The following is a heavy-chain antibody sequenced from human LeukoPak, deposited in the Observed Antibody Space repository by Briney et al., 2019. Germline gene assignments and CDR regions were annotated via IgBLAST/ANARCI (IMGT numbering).Heavy chain of an antibody. CDR3: ARKERGYYDSSGPDEAFDI. CDR2: IIPIFGPA. CDR1: GGTFSSYA. J-gene: IGHJ3*02. V-gene: IGHV1-69*05. Sequence: SVKVSCKASGGTFSSYAISWVRQAPGQGLEWMGGIIPIFGPANYAQKFQGRVTITTDESTSTAYMELSSLRSEDTAVYYCARKERGYYDSSGPDEAFDIWGQGTMVTVSS. D-gene: IGHD3-22*01.